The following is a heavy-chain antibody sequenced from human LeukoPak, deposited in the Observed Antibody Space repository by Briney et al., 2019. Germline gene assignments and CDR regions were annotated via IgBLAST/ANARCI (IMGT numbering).Heavy chain of an antibody. V-gene: IGHV3-7*01. CDR1: GGSFSGYH. CDR2: IRPDGDDK. D-gene: IGHD2-2*01. Sequence: PSETLSLTCAVYGGSFSGYHWTWIRQSPGKGLEWVANIRPDGDDKYYVESVRGRFTISRDNAQNSLSLQMDSLRVEDSAVYHCGRWGITAALDRWGQGTLVSVSS. CDR3: GRWGITAALDR. J-gene: IGHJ5*02.